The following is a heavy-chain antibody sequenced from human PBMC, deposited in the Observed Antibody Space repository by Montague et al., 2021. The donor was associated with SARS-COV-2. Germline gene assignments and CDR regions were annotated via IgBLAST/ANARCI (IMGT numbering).Heavy chain of an antibody. CDR2: IGGTTGYI. D-gene: IGHD3-22*01. V-gene: IGHV3-21*01. Sequence: SLRLSCAASGFTFSTYTMNWVRQAPGKGLEWVSSIGGTTGYIYYADSVKGRFTISRDNAKNALYLQMNSLRAGDTAVYYCWRSSGPWSQGTLVAVSS. CDR1: GFTFSTYT. J-gene: IGHJ5*02. CDR3: WRSSGP.